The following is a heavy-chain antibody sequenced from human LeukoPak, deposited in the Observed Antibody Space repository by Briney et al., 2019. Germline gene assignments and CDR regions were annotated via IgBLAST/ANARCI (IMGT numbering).Heavy chain of an antibody. CDR1: GFTFSTYW. CDR3: ARGAYHHGFDI. Sequence: GGSLRLSCAASGFTFSTYWLHWVRQAPGEGLVWVSRIDNDGSEKIYADSVKGRFTMSRDNAKSTLYLQMNSLKAEDTAVYYCARGAYHHGFDIWGQGTMVTVSS. J-gene: IGHJ3*02. CDR2: IDNDGSEK. D-gene: IGHD2-21*01. V-gene: IGHV3-74*01.